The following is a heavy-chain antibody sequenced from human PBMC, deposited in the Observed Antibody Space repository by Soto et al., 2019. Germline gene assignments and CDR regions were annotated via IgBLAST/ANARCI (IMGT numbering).Heavy chain of an antibody. D-gene: IGHD2-15*01. Sequence: SETLSLTCTVSGGSISSHYWSWIRQPPGKRLEWIGYVHNSGSTNYNPSLNSRVTILVDTSKNQFSLDLSSVTAADTAIYYCARHVGGGYRTPAYFDYWGQGTLVTVSS. CDR2: VHNSGST. V-gene: IGHV4-59*08. CDR1: GGSISSHY. CDR3: ARHVGGGYRTPAYFDY. J-gene: IGHJ4*02.